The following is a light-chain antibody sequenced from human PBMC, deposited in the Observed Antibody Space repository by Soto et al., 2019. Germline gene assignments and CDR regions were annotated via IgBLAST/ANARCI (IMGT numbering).Light chain of an antibody. CDR3: QQRYSTPPYT. CDR1: QSISSY. Sequence: DIQMTQSPSSLSASVGDRVTITCRASQSISSYLNWYQQKPGKAPKLLIYAASSLQSGVPSRFSGSGSGTDFTLTISSLQPDDFATYYCQQRYSTPPYTFGQGTKLEIK. J-gene: IGKJ2*01. CDR2: AAS. V-gene: IGKV1-39*01.